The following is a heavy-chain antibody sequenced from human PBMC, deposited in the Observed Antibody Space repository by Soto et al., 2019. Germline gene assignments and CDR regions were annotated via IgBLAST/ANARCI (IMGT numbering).Heavy chain of an antibody. J-gene: IGHJ6*02. V-gene: IGHV3-53*01. D-gene: IGHD2-15*01. CDR2: IESGGST. CDR3: AKDLGPLRLLNYSFYGLDV. Sequence: PGGSLGLTCDASGFTVSSTYMLWIRQAPVMGLEWVAVIESGGSTHYADSVKGRFTISRDIPKNMIYLQLHTLRAEDTAVYYCAKDLGPLRLLNYSFYGLDVWGQGTTVTASS. CDR1: GFTVSSTY.